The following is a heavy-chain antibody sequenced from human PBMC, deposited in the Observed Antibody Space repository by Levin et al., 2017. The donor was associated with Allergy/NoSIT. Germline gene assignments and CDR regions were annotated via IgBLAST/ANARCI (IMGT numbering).Heavy chain of an antibody. V-gene: IGHV3-33*01. D-gene: IGHD6-19*01. CDR3: ARGGAGGWYFDY. CDR1: GFTFSSYG. CDR2: IWYDGSNK. J-gene: IGHJ4*02. Sequence: PGGSLRLSCAASGFTFSSYGMHWVRQAPGKGLEWVAVIWYDGSNKYYADSVKGRFTISRDNSKNTLYLQMNSLRAEDTAVYYCARGGAGGWYFDYWGQGTLVTVSS.